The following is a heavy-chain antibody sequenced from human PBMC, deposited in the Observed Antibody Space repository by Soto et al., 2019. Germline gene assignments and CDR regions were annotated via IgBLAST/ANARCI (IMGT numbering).Heavy chain of an antibody. CDR2: IYYSGST. CDR3: ARRPIIVVVTGFDY. CDR1: GGSISSSSYY. J-gene: IGHJ4*02. V-gene: IGHV4-39*01. Sequence: QLQLQESGPGLVKPSETLSLTCTVSGGSISSSSYYWGWIRQPPGKGLEWIGSIYYSGSTYYNPSLKSRVTISVDTSKNQFSLKLSSVTAADTAVYYCARRPIIVVVTGFDYWGQGTLVTVSS. D-gene: IGHD2-21*02.